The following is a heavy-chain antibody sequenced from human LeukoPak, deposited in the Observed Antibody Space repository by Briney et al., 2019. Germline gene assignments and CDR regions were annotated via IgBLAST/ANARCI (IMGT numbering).Heavy chain of an antibody. Sequence: GGSLRLSCAVPGLTPSNYWMSWVRQAPGQGLEWVANIKEDGSDKYYVDSVKGRFTISRDNAKNSLYMQMNSLRAEDPAVYYCARGRRTGYWGQGTLVTVSS. V-gene: IGHV3-7*04. D-gene: IGHD3/OR15-3a*01. CDR1: GLTPSNYW. J-gene: IGHJ4*02. CDR3: ARGRRTGY. CDR2: IKEDGSDK.